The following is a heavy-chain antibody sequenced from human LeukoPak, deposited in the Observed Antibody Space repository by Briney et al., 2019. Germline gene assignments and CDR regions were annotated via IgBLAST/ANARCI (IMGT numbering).Heavy chain of an antibody. D-gene: IGHD2-2*01. CDR2: IYYSGST. CDR1: GGSISSGDYY. V-gene: IGHV4-30-4*08. Sequence: SETLSLTCTVSGGSISSGDYYWSWIRQPPGKGLEWIGYIYYSGSTYYNPSLRSRVTISVDTSKNQFSLKLSSVTAADTAVYYCARALGYCSSTSCYPSCWFDPWGQGTLVTVSS. CDR3: ARALGYCSSTSCYPSCWFDP. J-gene: IGHJ5*02.